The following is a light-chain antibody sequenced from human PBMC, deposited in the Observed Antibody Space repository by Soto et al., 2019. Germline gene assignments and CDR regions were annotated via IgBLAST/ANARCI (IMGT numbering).Light chain of an antibody. V-gene: IGKV3-11*01. Sequence: EIVLTQSPATLSLSPGERATLSCRASQSVSSYLAWYQQKPGQAPRLLIYDASITATGIPARFSGSGSGTDFTLTISSLEPEYFAVYYCQQRSNWPLTFCGGTKVEIK. CDR2: DAS. J-gene: IGKJ4*01. CDR1: QSVSSY. CDR3: QQRSNWPLT.